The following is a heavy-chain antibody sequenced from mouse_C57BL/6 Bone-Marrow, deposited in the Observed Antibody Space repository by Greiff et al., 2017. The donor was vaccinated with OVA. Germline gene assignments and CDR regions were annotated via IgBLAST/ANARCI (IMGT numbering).Heavy chain of an antibody. CDR3: ARSNWDGGWFAY. D-gene: IGHD4-1*02. CDR1: GFTFSSYA. V-gene: IGHV5-4*03. Sequence: EVKLVESGGGLVKPGGSLKLSCAASGFTFSSYAMSWVRQTPEKRLEWVATISDGGSYTYYPDNVKGRFTISRDNAKNNLYLQMSHLKSEDTAMYYCARSNWDGGWFAYWGQGTLVTVSA. CDR2: ISDGGSYT. J-gene: IGHJ3*01.